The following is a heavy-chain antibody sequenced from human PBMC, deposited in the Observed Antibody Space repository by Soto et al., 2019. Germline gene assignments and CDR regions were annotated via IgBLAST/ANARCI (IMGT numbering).Heavy chain of an antibody. J-gene: IGHJ4*02. Sequence: QVQLVQSGAEVKKPGSSVKVSCKASGGTFSSYSINWVRQAPGQGLEWMGEIIPIFGTANYAQKFQGRVTITADESTSTAYMELSRRRSADTAVYYCARDGGRHAGGLDYWGQGTLVTVSS. CDR1: GGTFSSYS. CDR2: IIPIFGTA. V-gene: IGHV1-69*01. D-gene: IGHD1-26*01. CDR3: ARDGGRHAGGLDY.